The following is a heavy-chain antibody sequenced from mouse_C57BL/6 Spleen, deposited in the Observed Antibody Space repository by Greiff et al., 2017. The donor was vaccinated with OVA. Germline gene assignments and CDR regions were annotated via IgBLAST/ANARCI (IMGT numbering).Heavy chain of an antibody. CDR1: GYTFTSYT. CDR3: ARGYYGSSPNWYFDV. V-gene: IGHV1-4*01. D-gene: IGHD1-1*01. Sequence: QVQLQQSGAELARPGASVKMSCKASGYTFTSYTMHWVKQRPGQGLEWIGYINPSSGYTKYNQKFKDKATLTADKSSSTAYMQLSSLTSEDSAVYYCARGYYGSSPNWYFDVWGTGTTVTVSS. J-gene: IGHJ1*03. CDR2: INPSSGYT.